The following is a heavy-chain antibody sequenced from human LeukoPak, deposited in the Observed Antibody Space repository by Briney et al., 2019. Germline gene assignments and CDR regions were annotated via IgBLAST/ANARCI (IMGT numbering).Heavy chain of an antibody. V-gene: IGHV5-51*01. Sequence: PGESLKISCNSSGYIYTSYWIGWVRQMPGKGLEWMGIIYPGDSDTRYSPSFQGQVTISADKSISTAYLQWSSLKASDTAMYYCARGQSGYSSSWGDWGQGTLVTVSS. D-gene: IGHD6-13*01. CDR3: ARGQSGYSSSWGD. CDR1: GYIYTSYW. J-gene: IGHJ4*02. CDR2: IYPGDSDT.